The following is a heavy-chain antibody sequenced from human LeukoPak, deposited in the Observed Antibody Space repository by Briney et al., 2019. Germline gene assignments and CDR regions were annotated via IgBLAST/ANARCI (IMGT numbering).Heavy chain of an antibody. CDR2: INPNSGGT. CDR1: GYTFTGYY. D-gene: IGHD5-24*01. CDR3: ARGERWLQLRPFDY. V-gene: IGHV1-2*02. Sequence: ASVKVSCKASGYTFTGYYMHWVRQAPGQGLEWMGWINPNSGGTNYAQKFQGRVTMTSDTSISTAYMELSRLRSDDTAVYYCARGERWLQLRPFDYWGQGTLVTVSS. J-gene: IGHJ4*02.